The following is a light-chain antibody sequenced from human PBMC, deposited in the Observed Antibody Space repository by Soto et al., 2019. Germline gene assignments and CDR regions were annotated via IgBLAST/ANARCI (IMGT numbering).Light chain of an antibody. Sequence: QSALTQPASVSGSPGQSITISCAGTSSDVGSYNLVSWYQQHPGKAPKLMIYEVSNRPSGVSNRFSGSKSGNTASLTISGLQAEDEADYYCSSYTITNTLYVFGPGTKLTVL. CDR1: SSDVGSYNL. CDR3: SSYTITNTLYV. CDR2: EVS. J-gene: IGLJ1*01. V-gene: IGLV2-14*02.